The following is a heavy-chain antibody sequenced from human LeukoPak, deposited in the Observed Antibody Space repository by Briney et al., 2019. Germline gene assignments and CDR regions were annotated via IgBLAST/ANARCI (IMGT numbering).Heavy chain of an antibody. CDR2: IYYSGST. Sequence: SETLSLTCTVSGGSISSNNYHWGWIRQPPGKGLEWIGTIYYSGSTYYNPSLKSRVTISVDTSKNQFSLKLSSVTAADTAVYYCATSWQWLVQGSGKYDYWGQGTLVTVSS. CDR3: ATSWQWLVQGSGKYDY. CDR1: GGSISSNNYH. V-gene: IGHV4-39*01. J-gene: IGHJ4*02. D-gene: IGHD6-19*01.